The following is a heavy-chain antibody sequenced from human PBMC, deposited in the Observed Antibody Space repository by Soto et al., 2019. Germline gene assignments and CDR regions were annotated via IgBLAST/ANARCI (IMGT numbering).Heavy chain of an antibody. CDR2: INRGGSST. V-gene: IGHV3-74*01. CDR3: AKDLRSRGQLFLFDY. CDR1: GFTFSSYA. Sequence: GGSLRLSCAASGFTFSSYAMSWVRQAPGKGLVWVSRINRGGSSTSYADSVKGRVTISRDTAKNTLYLQMNSLRAEDTAVYYCAKDLRSRGQLFLFDYWGQGALVTVSS. J-gene: IGHJ4*02. D-gene: IGHD2-21*01.